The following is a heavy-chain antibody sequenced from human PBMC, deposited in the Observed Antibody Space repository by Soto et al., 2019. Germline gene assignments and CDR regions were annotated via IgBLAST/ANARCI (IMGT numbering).Heavy chain of an antibody. V-gene: IGHV1-46*01. CDR3: ARGIRGVIITKNYYYGMEV. CDR2: INPSGGST. Sequence: ASVKVSCKASGYTFTSYYMHWVRQAPGQGLEWMGIINPSGGSTSYAQKFQGRVTMTRDTSTSTVYMELSSLRSEDTAVYYCARGIRGVIITKNYYYGMEVWGHGTTVTV. CDR1: GYTFTSYY. D-gene: IGHD3-10*01. J-gene: IGHJ6*02.